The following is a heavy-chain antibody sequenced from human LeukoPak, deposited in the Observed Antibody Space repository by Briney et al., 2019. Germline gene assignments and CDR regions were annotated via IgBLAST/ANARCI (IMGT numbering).Heavy chain of an antibody. CDR3: TRLTSIAVAGNY. V-gene: IGHV3-73*01. Sequence: GGSLRLSCAASGFTFSGSAMHWVRQASGKGLEWVGRIRSKANSYATAYAASVKGRFTISRDDSRNTAYLQMNSLKTTDTAVYYCTRLTSIAVAGNYWGQGTLVTVSS. D-gene: IGHD6-19*01. J-gene: IGHJ4*02. CDR2: IRSKANSYAT. CDR1: GFTFSGSA.